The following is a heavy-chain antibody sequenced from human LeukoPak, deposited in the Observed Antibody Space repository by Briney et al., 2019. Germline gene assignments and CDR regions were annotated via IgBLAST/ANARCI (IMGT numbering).Heavy chain of an antibody. J-gene: IGHJ4*02. Sequence: GGSLRLSCAASGFTFSNFLMHLVRQVPGKRLVWVARIDTDGSTTHYADSVKGRFTISRDNAKNTLYLQMNSLRAEDTAVYYCVRDRDGYNYWGQGTLVTVSS. CDR1: GFTFSNFL. V-gene: IGHV3-74*01. CDR3: VRDRDGYNY. D-gene: IGHD5-24*01. CDR2: IDTDGSTT.